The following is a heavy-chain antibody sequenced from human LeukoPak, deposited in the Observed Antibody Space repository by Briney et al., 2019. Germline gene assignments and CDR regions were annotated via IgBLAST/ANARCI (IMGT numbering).Heavy chain of an antibody. D-gene: IGHD2-2*02. Sequence: ASVKVSCKASGYTFTSYYMHWVRQAPGQGLEWMGWISAYNGNTNYAQKLQGRVTMTTDTSTSTAYMELRSLRSDDTAVYYCARVRRYCSSTSCYKWFDPWGQGTLVIVSS. V-gene: IGHV1-18*04. CDR1: GYTFTSYY. CDR3: ARVRRYCSSTSCYKWFDP. J-gene: IGHJ5*02. CDR2: ISAYNGNT.